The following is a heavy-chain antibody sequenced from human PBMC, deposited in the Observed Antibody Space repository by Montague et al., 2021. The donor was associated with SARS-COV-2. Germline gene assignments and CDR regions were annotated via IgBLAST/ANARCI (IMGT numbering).Heavy chain of an antibody. CDR2: KYYVGST. CDR3: ATLPSMITIFGVVQGYYFDD. Sequence: SETLSLTCTVSGASISSRSYYWGWIRQPPGKGLEWIGFKYYVGSTYYNPTLRIQLTISVDTSKNQFSLKLSSVTAAGTAVYYCATLPSMITIFGVVQGYYFDDWGQGTLVTVSS. V-gene: IGHV4-39*01. CDR1: GASISSRSYY. D-gene: IGHD3-3*01. J-gene: IGHJ4*02.